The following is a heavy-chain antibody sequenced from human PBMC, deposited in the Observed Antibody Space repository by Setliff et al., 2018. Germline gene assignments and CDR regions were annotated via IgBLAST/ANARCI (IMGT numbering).Heavy chain of an antibody. Sequence: KTSETLSLTCAVSGGSLNSGSYYWSWIRQSTERGLEWLGCLHTSGSTTYNPALNSRVTISVDTSTNQFSLRLTSLTAADTAVYFCARDNTILGATDHWGQGILVTVSS. CDR2: LHTSGST. CDR3: ARDNTILGATDH. J-gene: IGHJ5*02. D-gene: IGHD1-26*01. CDR1: GGSLNSGSYY. V-gene: IGHV4-61*02.